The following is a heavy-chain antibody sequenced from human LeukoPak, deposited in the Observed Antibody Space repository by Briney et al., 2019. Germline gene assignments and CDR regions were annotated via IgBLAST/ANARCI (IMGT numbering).Heavy chain of an antibody. CDR2: ISAYNGNT. Sequence: ASVKVSCKASGYTFTSYGISWVRQAPGQGLEWMGWISAYNGNTSYAQKLQGRVTMTTDTSTSTAYMELRSLRSDDTAVYYCARSRYCSGGSCYRFDPWGQGTLVTVSS. D-gene: IGHD2-15*01. J-gene: IGHJ5*02. V-gene: IGHV1-18*01. CDR1: GYTFTSYG. CDR3: ARSRYCSGGSCYRFDP.